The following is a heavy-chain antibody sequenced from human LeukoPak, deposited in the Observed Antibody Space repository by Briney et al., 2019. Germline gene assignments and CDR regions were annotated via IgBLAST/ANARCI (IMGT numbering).Heavy chain of an antibody. CDR1: GFTFSTYS. CDR2: ITGGGTTI. CDR3: ANRAYDTSGQC. J-gene: IGHJ4*02. Sequence: GGSLRLSCVASGFTFSTYSMNWGRQAPGKGLEWISYITGGGTTIYYADSVKGRFTISRDNAKNSLYLQMNSLRVDDTAVYYYANRAYDTSGQCWGQGTLVIVSS. D-gene: IGHD3-22*01. V-gene: IGHV3-48*01.